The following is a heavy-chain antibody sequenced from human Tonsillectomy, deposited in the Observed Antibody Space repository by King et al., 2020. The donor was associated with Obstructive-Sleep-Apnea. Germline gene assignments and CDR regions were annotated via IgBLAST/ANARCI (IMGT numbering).Heavy chain of an antibody. CDR1: GYTFTGYY. V-gene: IGHV1-2*02. CDR3: ARDFGRYRCDP. CDR2: INPDSGGT. J-gene: IGHJ5*02. Sequence: QLVQSGAEVKKPGASVKVSCKTSGYTFTGYYMHWVRQAPGQGLEWMGWINPDSGGTNYAQNFQGRVTMTRDTAISTAYMELSRLRSDDTAIYYCARDFGRYRCDPWGQGTLVTVSS. D-gene: IGHD3-10*01.